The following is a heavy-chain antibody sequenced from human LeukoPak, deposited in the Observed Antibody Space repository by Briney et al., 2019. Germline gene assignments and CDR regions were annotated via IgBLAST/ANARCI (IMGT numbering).Heavy chain of an antibody. D-gene: IGHD1-26*01. CDR1: RFTFSSYS. Sequence: GGSLRLSCAASRFTFSSYSMNWVRQAPGKGLEWVSYISSSSSTIYYADSVKGRFTISRDNAKNSLYLQMNSLRAEDTAVYYCARGSGSREFDYWGQGTLVTVSS. V-gene: IGHV3-48*01. J-gene: IGHJ4*02. CDR3: ARGSGSREFDY. CDR2: ISSSSSTI.